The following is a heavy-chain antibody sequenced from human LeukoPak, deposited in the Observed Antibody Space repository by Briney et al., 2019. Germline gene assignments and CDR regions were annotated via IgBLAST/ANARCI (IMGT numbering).Heavy chain of an antibody. CDR1: GFTFSSYW. CDR3: AREVYSSGWSSFDY. J-gene: IGHJ4*02. CDR2: INSDGSST. V-gene: IGHV3-74*01. D-gene: IGHD6-19*01. Sequence: PGGSLRLSCAASGFTFSSYWIHWVRQAPGKGLVWVSRINSDGSSTSYADSVKGRFTISRDNAKNTLYLQMNSLRAEDTAVYYCAREVYSSGWSSFDYWGQGTLVTVSS.